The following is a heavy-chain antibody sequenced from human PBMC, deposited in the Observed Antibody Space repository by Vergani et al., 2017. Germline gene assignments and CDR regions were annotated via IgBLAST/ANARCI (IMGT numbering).Heavy chain of an antibody. Sequence: QVQLVQSGAEVKKPGASLKVSCKASGYTFTGYYMHWVRQAPGQGLEWMGWINPNSGGTNYAKKFQGRVNMTRDTSISTAYMELSRLRSDDTAVYYCARDRRDFWSGYSVGADNGFDPWGQGTLVTVSS. V-gene: IGHV1-2*02. CDR1: GYTFTGYY. D-gene: IGHD3-3*01. J-gene: IGHJ5*02. CDR2: INPNSGGT. CDR3: ARDRRDFWSGYSVGADNGFDP.